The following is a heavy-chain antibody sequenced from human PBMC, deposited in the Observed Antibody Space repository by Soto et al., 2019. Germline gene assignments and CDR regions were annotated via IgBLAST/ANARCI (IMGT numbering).Heavy chain of an antibody. J-gene: IGHJ6*02. D-gene: IGHD1-26*01. CDR2: INSDGRST. CDR1: GFSLSNYW. V-gene: IGHV3-74*01. CDR3: ARGGRYRENYYFGMDV. Sequence: GGSLRLSCAVSGFSLSNYWMHWVRRDPEKGLVWVSRINSDGRSTSYADSVKGRFTISRDNAKNTLYLHMDSLRAEDTAVYYCARGGRYRENYYFGMDVWGQGTTVTVSS.